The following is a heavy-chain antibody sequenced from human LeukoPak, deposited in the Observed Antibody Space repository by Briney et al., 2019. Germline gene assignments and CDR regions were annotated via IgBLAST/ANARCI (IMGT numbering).Heavy chain of an antibody. Sequence: SETLSLTCAVYGGSFSGYYWSWIRQPPGKGLEWIGEINHSGSTNYNPSLKSRVTISVDTSKNQFSLKLSSVTAADTAAYYCARGVRYSSSWYSPNGMDVWGKGTTVTVSS. CDR3: ARGVRYSSSWYSPNGMDV. J-gene: IGHJ6*04. D-gene: IGHD6-13*01. V-gene: IGHV4-34*01. CDR1: GGSFSGYY. CDR2: INHSGST.